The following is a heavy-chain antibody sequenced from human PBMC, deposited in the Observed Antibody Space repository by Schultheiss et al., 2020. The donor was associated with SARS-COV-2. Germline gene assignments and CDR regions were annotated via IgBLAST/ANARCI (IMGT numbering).Heavy chain of an antibody. CDR3: ARDETLDY. Sequence: GESLKISCAASGFTFSNAWMSWVRQAPGKGLEWVSYISSSGSTIYYADSVKGRFTISRDNAKNSLYLQMNSLRAEDTAVYSCARDETLDYWGQGTLVTVSS. CDR2: ISSSGSTI. V-gene: IGHV3-11*04. CDR1: GFTFSNAW. J-gene: IGHJ4*02.